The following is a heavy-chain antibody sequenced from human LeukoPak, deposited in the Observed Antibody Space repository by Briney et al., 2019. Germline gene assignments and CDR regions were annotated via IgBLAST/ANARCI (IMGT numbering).Heavy chain of an antibody. D-gene: IGHD6-13*01. Sequence: GSLRLSCAASGFSFSSYAMTWLRQGPGKGLEWIGYIYYSGSPNYNPSLKSRVTISVDTSKNQFSLKLSSVTAADTAVYYCAREFSSSSWYYFDYWGQGTLVTVSS. J-gene: IGHJ4*02. CDR2: IYYSGSP. CDR1: GFSFSSYA. CDR3: AREFSSSSWYYFDY. V-gene: IGHV4-59*01.